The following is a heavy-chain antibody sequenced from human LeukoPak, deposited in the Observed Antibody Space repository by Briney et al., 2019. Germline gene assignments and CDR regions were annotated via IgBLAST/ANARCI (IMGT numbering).Heavy chain of an antibody. Sequence: GGSLRLSCAASGFTFSSYSMTWVRQAPGKGLEWVSSISSSSSYIYYADSVKGRFTISRDNAKNSLYLQMNSLRAEDTAVYYCARDRFLAKNDYWGQGTLVTVSS. CDR2: ISSSSSYI. J-gene: IGHJ4*02. CDR3: ARDRFLAKNDY. V-gene: IGHV3-21*01. CDR1: GFTFSSYS.